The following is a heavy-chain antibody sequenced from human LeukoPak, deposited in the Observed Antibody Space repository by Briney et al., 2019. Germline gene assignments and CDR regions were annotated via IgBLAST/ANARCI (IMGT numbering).Heavy chain of an antibody. CDR1: GGTFSSYA. V-gene: IGHV1-69*05. J-gene: IGHJ3*02. Sequence: SVKVSCKASGGTFSSYAISWVRQAPGQGLEWMGGIIPIFGTANYAQKFQGRVTITTDESTSTAYMELSSLRSEDTAVYYCARDRAVTHDAFDIWGQGTMVTVSS. CDR2: IIPIFGTA. CDR3: ARDRAVTHDAFDI. D-gene: IGHD4-23*01.